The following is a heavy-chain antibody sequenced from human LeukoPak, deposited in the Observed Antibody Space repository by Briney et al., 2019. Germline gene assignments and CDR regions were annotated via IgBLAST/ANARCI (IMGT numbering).Heavy chain of an antibody. J-gene: IGHJ6*02. CDR3: ARGEVRFLEWLSYYYYYYGMDV. V-gene: IGHV1-8*01. CDR1: GYTFTSYD. CDR2: MNPNSGNT. D-gene: IGHD3-3*01. Sequence: GASVKVSCTASGYTFTSYDINWVRQATGQGLEWMGWMNPNSGNTGYAQKFQGRVTMTRNTSISTAYMELSSLRSEDTAVYYCARGEVRFLEWLSYYYYYYGMDVWGQGTTVTVSS.